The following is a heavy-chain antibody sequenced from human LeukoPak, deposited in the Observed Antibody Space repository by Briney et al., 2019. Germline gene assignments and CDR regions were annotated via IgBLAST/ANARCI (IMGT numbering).Heavy chain of an antibody. J-gene: IGHJ5*02. CDR1: GGSISSGGYS. CDR2: IYHSGST. V-gene: IGHV4-30-2*01. CDR3: ARALGYCSGGSCTRGYNWFDP. Sequence: SETLSLTCAVSGGSISSGGYSWSWIRQPPGKGLEWIGYIYHSGSTYYNPSLKSRVTISVDRSKNQFSLKLSFVTTADTAVYYCARALGYCSGGSCTRGYNWFDPWGQGTLVTVSS. D-gene: IGHD2-15*01.